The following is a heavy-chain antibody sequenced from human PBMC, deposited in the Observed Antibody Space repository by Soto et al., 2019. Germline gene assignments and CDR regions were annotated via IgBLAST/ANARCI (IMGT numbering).Heavy chain of an antibody. J-gene: IGHJ4*02. V-gene: IGHV1-18*01. Sequence: QVRLVQSGAEVKKLGASVKVSCQASGYTFTSYGISWVRQAPGQGLEWMGWISAYNGNTNYAQKLQGTATMTTDTSTSKAYMELRSLISDNTAVYYCARARYYYDSSRYYYDFWGQGTLVTVSS. CDR2: ISAYNGNT. CDR1: GYTFTSYG. CDR3: ARARYYYDSSRYYYDF. D-gene: IGHD3-22*01.